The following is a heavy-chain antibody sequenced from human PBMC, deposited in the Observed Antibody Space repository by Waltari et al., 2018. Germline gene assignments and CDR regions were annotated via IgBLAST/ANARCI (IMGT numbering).Heavy chain of an antibody. CDR3: ARQRIAVAGPADFDY. CDR1: GYSICSGYY. V-gene: IGHV4-38-2*01. CDR2: IYHSGST. J-gene: IGHJ4*02. D-gene: IGHD6-19*01. Sequence: QVQLQESGPGLVKPSETLSLTCAVSGYSICSGYYWGWIRQPPGKGLEWLGSIYHSGSTYYNPSLKSRVTISGDTSKNQFSLKLISVTAADTAVYYCARQRIAVAGPADFDYWGQGTLVTVSS.